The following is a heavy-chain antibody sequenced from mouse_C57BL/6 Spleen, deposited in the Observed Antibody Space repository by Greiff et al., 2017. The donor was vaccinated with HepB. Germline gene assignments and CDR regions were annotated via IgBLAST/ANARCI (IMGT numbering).Heavy chain of an antibody. CDR3: TRPDYGNFYWYFDV. CDR1: GFTFSDAW. CDR2: IRNKANNHAT. D-gene: IGHD2-1*01. J-gene: IGHJ1*03. V-gene: IGHV6-6*01. Sequence: EVKVEESGGGLVQPGGSMKLSCAASGFTFSDAWMDWVRQSPEKGLEWVAEIRNKANNHATYYAESVKGMFTISRDDSKSSVYLHMNSLRAEDTGIYYCTRPDYGNFYWYFDVWGTGTTVTVSS.